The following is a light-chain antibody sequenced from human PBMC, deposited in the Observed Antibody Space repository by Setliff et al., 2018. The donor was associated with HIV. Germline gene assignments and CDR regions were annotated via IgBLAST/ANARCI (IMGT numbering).Light chain of an antibody. CDR2: DVT. V-gene: IGLV2-14*03. J-gene: IGLJ1*01. Sequence: QSVLAQPASVSGSPGQSIAISCTGTSSDVGGSNHVSWYQQHPGKAPRLIIYDVTNRPSGVSDRFSGSKSGNTASLIISGLQAEDDADYYCCSHTRTLNPFVFGTGTKGTV. CDR3: CSHTRTLNPFV. CDR1: SSDVGGSNH.